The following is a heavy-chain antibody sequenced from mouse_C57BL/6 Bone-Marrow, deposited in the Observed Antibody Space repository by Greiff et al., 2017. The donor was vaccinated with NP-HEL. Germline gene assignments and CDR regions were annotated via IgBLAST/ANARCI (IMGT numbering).Heavy chain of an antibody. J-gene: IGHJ2*01. D-gene: IGHD1-1*01. CDR3: TTYYGSSYNY. CDR2: IDPENGDT. Sequence: VQLQQSGAELVRPGASVKLSCTASGFNIQDDYMHWVKQRPDQGLEWIGWIDPENGDTEYASKFQGKATITAATSSNTAYLQLSSLTSEDTAVYYCTTYYGSSYNYWGQGTTLTVSS. CDR1: GFNIQDDY. V-gene: IGHV14-4*01.